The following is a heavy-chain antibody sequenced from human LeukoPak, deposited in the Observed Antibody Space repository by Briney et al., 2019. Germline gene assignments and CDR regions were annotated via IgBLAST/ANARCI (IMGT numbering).Heavy chain of an antibody. D-gene: IGHD3-22*01. V-gene: IGHV3-74*01. CDR2: TDTDGSRT. Sequence: GGSLRLSCAASGFAFSSYWMHWVRQPPGKGLLWVSHTDTDGSRTTYADSVKGRFTVSRDNAKNTLYLQMDRLRADDTAVYYCARGGYDYYDSSGHYHYWGQGTLVTVPS. CDR1: GFAFSSYW. CDR3: ARGGYDYYDSSGHYHY. J-gene: IGHJ4*02.